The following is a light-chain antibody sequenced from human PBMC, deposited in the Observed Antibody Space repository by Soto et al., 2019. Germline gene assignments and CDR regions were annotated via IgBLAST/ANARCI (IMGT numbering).Light chain of an antibody. Sequence: SYELTQPPSVSVAPGKTARISCGGNSIGSKSVHWYQQRPGQAPVLVIYYDTERPSGIPERISGSNSGDTATLTISGVEAGDEADYHCQVWDSSGDHLVFGGGTKLTVL. J-gene: IGLJ2*01. V-gene: IGLV3-21*04. CDR3: QVWDSSGDHLV. CDR1: SIGSKS. CDR2: YDT.